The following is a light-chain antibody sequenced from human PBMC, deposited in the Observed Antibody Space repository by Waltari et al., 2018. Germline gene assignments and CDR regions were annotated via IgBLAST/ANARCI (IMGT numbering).Light chain of an antibody. J-gene: IGKJ2*01. CDR3: QQSYSTPPT. CDR2: AAS. V-gene: IGKV1-39*01. Sequence: DIQMTQSPSSLSASVGDRVTITCRASQSISSYLNWYQQKPGKAPKLLIYAASSLQSGVPSRCSGSGSGTDFTLTISSLQPEDVATYYCQQSYSTPPTFGQGTKLEIK. CDR1: QSISSY.